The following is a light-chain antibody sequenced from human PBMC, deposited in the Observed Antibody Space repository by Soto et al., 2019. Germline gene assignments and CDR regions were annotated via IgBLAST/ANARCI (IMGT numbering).Light chain of an antibody. CDR3: QQGHSFPLIT. CDR1: QGISSW. CDR2: ATS. V-gene: IGKV1-12*01. Sequence: DIQMTQSPSSVSACVGDRVTITCRASQGISSWLAWYQQKPGKAPKLLINATSTLQSGVPSRFRVSGSVTDFPLTISSTQPEDFATYYCQQGHSFPLITIGHGTRLEI. J-gene: IGKJ5*01.